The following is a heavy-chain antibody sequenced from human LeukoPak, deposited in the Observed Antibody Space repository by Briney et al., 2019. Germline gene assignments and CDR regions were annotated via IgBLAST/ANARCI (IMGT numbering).Heavy chain of an antibody. D-gene: IGHD6-13*01. CDR2: ISSSSSYI. J-gene: IGHJ4*02. CDR1: GFTLSSYS. V-gene: IGHV3-21*01. CDR3: ASEAAGTMRDY. Sequence: GGSLRLSCAASGFTLSSYSMNWVRQAPGKGLEWVSSISSSSSYIYYADSVKGRFTISRDNAKNSLYLQMNSLRAEDTAVYYCASEAAGTMRDYWGQGTLVTVSS.